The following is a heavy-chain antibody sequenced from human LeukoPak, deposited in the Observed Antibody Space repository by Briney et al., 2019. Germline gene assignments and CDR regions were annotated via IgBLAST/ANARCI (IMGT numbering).Heavy chain of an antibody. Sequence: GGSLRLSCAASGFTFSSYAMSWVRQAPGKGLEWVSAISGSGGSTYYADSVKGRFTISRDNSKNTLYLQMNSLRAEDTAVYYCAKGTRYYYGSGLAFGIWGQGTMVTVSS. V-gene: IGHV3-23*01. D-gene: IGHD3-10*01. CDR3: AKGTRYYYGSGLAFGI. CDR2: ISGSGGST. CDR1: GFTFSSYA. J-gene: IGHJ3*02.